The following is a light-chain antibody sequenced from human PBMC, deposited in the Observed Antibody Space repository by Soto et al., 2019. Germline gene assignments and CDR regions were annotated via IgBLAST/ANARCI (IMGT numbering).Light chain of an antibody. Sequence: QSVLTQPASVSGSPGQSITISCTGTSSDIGGYNYVSWYQQHPGKAPKLMIYEVSNRPSGVSNRFSGSKSGNTASLTISGLQAEDEADYYGSSFRSTTTLFGGGTKLTV. J-gene: IGLJ2*01. CDR1: SSDIGGYNY. CDR3: SSFRSTTTL. V-gene: IGLV2-14*01. CDR2: EVS.